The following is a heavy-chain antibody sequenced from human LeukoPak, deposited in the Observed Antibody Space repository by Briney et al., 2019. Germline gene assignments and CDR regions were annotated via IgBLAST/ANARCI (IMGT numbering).Heavy chain of an antibody. V-gene: IGHV3-74*01. D-gene: IGHD4-17*01. CDR1: GFTFSFNS. CDR3: ARDDYGDYDY. Sequence: QPGGSLRLSCAASGFTFSFNSMHWVRQGPGKGLVWVSRIKRDGSGTTYADSVKGRVTISRDNAKNTLYLQMNSLRAEDTAVYYCARDDYGDYDYWGQGTLVTVSS. J-gene: IGHJ4*02. CDR2: IKRDGSGT.